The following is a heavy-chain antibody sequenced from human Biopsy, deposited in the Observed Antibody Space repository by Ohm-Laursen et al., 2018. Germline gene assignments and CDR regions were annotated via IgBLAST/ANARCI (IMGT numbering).Heavy chain of an antibody. CDR3: ARDSSRRAREGGMDV. CDR2: VNEDISHI. CDR1: GFTFSIFS. V-gene: IGHV3-21*05. D-gene: IGHD6-6*01. J-gene: IGHJ6*02. Sequence: GSLTLSCASSGFTFSIFSMNWVRLAQGKGMEWISYVNEDISHIYDADSVKGRITVARDNAKNSLYLQLNSLRAEDTAVYYCARDSSRRAREGGMDVWGQGTTVTVSS.